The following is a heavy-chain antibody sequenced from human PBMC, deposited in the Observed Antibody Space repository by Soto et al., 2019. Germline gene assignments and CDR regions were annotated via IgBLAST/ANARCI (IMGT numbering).Heavy chain of an antibody. V-gene: IGHV3-73*01. J-gene: IGHJ6*03. D-gene: IGHD3-3*02. CDR2: IRSKTNNYAT. CDR3: TRQARAQVEHSFNYYFMDD. CDR1: GFPLSDSA. Sequence: EVQLVESGGGLVQPGGSLKLACLASGFPLSDSAIHWVRKASGKGLEWVGRIRSKTNNYATTYGAPVRGRFTLSRDDSKNTAYLQMNNLESEDAAVYFCTRQARAQVEHSFNYYFMDDWGKGTTVSV.